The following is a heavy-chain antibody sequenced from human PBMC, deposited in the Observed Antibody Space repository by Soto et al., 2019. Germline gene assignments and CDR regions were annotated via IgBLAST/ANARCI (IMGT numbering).Heavy chain of an antibody. CDR2: INHSGST. V-gene: IGHV4-34*01. CDR1: GGSISSYY. J-gene: IGHJ4*02. Sequence: SETLSLTCTVSGGSISSYYWSWIRQPPGKGLEWIGEINHSGSTNYNPSLKSRVTISVDTSKNQFSLKLSSVTAADTAVYYCARSYGSGSYYDYWGQGTLVTVSS. CDR3: ARSYGSGSYYDY. D-gene: IGHD3-10*01.